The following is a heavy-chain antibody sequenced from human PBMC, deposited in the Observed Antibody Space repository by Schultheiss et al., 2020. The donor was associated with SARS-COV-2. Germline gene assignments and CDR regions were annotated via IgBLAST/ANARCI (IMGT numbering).Heavy chain of an antibody. CDR1: GYTFTGYY. CDR2: INPNSGGT. CDR3: ARGPGYCSGGSCSFFDY. D-gene: IGHD2-15*01. Sequence: ASVKVSCKASGYTFTGYYMHWVRQAPGQGLEWMGWINPNSGGTIYAQKFQGWVTMTRDTSISTAYMELSRLRSDDTAVYYCARGPGYCSGGSCSFFDYWGQGTLVTVSS. J-gene: IGHJ4*02. V-gene: IGHV1-2*04.